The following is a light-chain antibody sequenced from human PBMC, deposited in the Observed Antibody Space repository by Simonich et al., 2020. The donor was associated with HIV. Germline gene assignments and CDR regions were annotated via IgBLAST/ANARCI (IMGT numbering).Light chain of an antibody. CDR2: VGS. CDR3: CSYAGSSPYVI. V-gene: IGLV2-23*01. Sequence: QSALTQPASVSGSPGQSITISCTGTSSDVWSYNFVSWYQQHPGKAPKLMIYVGSKRPSGVSNRFSGSKSGNTASLTISGLEAEDEADYYCCSYAGSSPYVIFGGGTKLTVL. J-gene: IGLJ2*01. CDR1: SSDVWSYNF.